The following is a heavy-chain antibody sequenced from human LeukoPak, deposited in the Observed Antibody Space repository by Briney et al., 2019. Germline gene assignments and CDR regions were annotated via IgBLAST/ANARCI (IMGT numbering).Heavy chain of an antibody. CDR3: ARERSGDTAMDFDY. J-gene: IGHJ4*02. CDR1: GFTFSSYG. CDR2: IWYDGSNK. D-gene: IGHD5-18*01. Sequence: GRSLRLSCAASGFTFSSYGIHWVRQAPGKGLEWVAVIWYDGSNKYYADSVKGRFTISRDNSKNTLYLQMNSLRAEDTAVYYCARERSGDTAMDFDYWGQGTLVTVSS. V-gene: IGHV3-33*01.